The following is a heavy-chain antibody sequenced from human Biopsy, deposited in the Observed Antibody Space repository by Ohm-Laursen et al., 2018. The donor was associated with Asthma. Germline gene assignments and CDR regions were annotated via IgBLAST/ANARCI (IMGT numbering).Heavy chain of an antibody. CDR1: GRHFGSYN. CDR2: ITFDGSTQ. V-gene: IGHV3-30-3*01. D-gene: IGHD6-13*01. Sequence: SLRLSCAASGRHFGSYNMHWARQAPGKGLEWVAIITFDGSTQHYGDSVKSRFTISRDNSKNMLFLQMNSLRAEDTAVYYCLRDTLGYYFDIWGQGTQVTVSS. CDR3: LRDTLGYYFDI. J-gene: IGHJ4*02.